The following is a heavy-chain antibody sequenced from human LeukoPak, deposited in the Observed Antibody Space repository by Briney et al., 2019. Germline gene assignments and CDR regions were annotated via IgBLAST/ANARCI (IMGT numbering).Heavy chain of an antibody. CDR2: INPSGTST. V-gene: IGHV1-46*01. D-gene: IGHD3-22*01. Sequence: RASVKVSCKASGYTFTTYYLHWVRQAPGQGLEWMGIINPSGTSTTYAQKLQGRVTMTIDTSTSTVYMELSSLRSEDTAMYYCARGPPGRVYDSSKKGLFDPWGQGTLVTVSS. J-gene: IGHJ5*02. CDR3: ARGPPGRVYDSSKKGLFDP. CDR1: GYTFTTYY.